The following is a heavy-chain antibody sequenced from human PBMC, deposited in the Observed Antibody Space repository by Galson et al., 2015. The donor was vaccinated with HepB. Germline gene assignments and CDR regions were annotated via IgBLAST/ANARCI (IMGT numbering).Heavy chain of an antibody. CDR1: GFTFSSYG. D-gene: IGHD3-3*01. CDR3: AKEATLRFLEWLFVH. Sequence: SLRLSCAASGFTFSSYGMHWVRQAPGKGLEWVAVISYDGSNKCYADSVKGRFTISRDNSKNTLYLQMNSLRAEDTAVYYCAKEATLRFLEWLFVHWGQGTLVTVSS. J-gene: IGHJ4*02. V-gene: IGHV3-30*18. CDR2: ISYDGSNK.